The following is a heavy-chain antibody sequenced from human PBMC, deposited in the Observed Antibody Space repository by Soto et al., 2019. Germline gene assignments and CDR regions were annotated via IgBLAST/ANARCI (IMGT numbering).Heavy chain of an antibody. CDR1: GGTFSSYA. CDR2: IIPIFGTA. V-gene: IGHV1-69*13. Sequence: SVKVSCKASGGTFSSYAISWVRQAPGQGLEWMGGIIPIFGTANYAQQFQGRVTITAVEFTSTAYMELSSLRSDDTAVYYCASTVGSDRATVTHHYFYNAMDVWAQGTTVTVSS. J-gene: IGHJ6*02. D-gene: IGHD5-18*01. CDR3: ASTVGSDRATVTHHYFYNAMDV.